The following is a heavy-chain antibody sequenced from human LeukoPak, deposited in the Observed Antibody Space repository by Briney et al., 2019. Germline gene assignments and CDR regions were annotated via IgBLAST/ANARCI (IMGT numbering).Heavy chain of an antibody. CDR1: GGSISNYF. CDR3: AGAREFSSSSGRAYYFDF. Sequence: SETLSLTCTVSGGSISNYFRIWIRQPPGKGLEWIGYIYYSGNTNSNPSLRSRVTISVDTSKSQFSLKLRSVTAADTALYYCAGAREFSSSSGRAYYFDFWGQGTLVTVSS. D-gene: IGHD6-6*01. CDR2: IYYSGNT. J-gene: IGHJ4*02. V-gene: IGHV4-59*01.